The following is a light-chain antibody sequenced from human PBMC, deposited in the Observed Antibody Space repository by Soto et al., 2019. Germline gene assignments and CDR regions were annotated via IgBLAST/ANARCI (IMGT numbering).Light chain of an antibody. CDR1: SGHSNYA. CDR2: LNSDGSH. CDR3: QTWVSGIQV. J-gene: IGLJ2*01. Sequence: QPVLTQSPSASASLGASVKLTCTLSSGHSNYAIAWHQQQPEKGPRYLMKLNSDGSHSKGDGIPDRFSGSSSGAERYLTISRLQSEDEADYYCQTWVSGIQVFGGGTKVTVL. V-gene: IGLV4-69*01.